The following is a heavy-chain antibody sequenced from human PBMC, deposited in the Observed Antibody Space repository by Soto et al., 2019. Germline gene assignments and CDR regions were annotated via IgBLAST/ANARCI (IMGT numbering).Heavy chain of an antibody. CDR3: ARDGDYYDSSGYYWRYFDY. V-gene: IGHV4-30-4*01. D-gene: IGHD3-22*01. CDR2: IYYSGST. J-gene: IGHJ4*02. Sequence: SETLSLTCSVSGGSINNGDYYWSWIRQLPEKGLEWIGYIYYSGSTYYNPSLKSRVTISVDTSKNQFSLKLSSVTAADTAVYYCARDGDYYDSSGYYWRYFDYWGQGTLVTVSS. CDR1: GGSINNGDYY.